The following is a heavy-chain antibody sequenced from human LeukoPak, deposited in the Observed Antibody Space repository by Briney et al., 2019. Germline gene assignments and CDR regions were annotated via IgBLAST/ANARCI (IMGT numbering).Heavy chain of an antibody. CDR2: TYYRSKWYN. D-gene: IGHD6-13*01. J-gene: IGHJ4*02. CDR3: ARQQRGAFDY. Sequence: SQTLSVTCAISGDSVSSNTPAWNWIRQSPSRGLEWLGRTYYRSKWYNDYAVSVRSRITINPDTAKNQFPLQLNSVTPEDTAVYYCARQQRGAFDYWGQGTLVTVSS. CDR1: GDSVSSNTPA. V-gene: IGHV6-1*01.